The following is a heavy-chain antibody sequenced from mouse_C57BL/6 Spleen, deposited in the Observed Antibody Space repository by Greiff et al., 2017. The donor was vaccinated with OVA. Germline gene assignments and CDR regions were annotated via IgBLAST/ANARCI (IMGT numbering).Heavy chain of an antibody. Sequence: VQLQQSGAELVKPGASVTLSCTASGFNIKDYYMHWVKQRTEQGLGWIGRIVPEDGETEYAPKFQGKAIITADTASNTDYLQLSSLTSEDTAGYYCASGRAAQAYFACWGQGTLVSVSA. CDR3: ASGRAAQAYFAC. CDR2: IVPEDGET. D-gene: IGHD3-2*02. J-gene: IGHJ3*01. V-gene: IGHV14-2*01. CDR1: GFNIKDYY.